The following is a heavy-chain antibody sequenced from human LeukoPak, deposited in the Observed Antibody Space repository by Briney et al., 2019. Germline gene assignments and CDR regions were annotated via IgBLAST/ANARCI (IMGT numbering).Heavy chain of an antibody. V-gene: IGHV1-3*03. Sequence: ASVKVSCKASGYTFTSYAMHWVRQAPGQRLEWMGWINAGNGNTKYSHEFQGRVTITRDTSPSTPYMELSSLRSEDMAVYYCARGPMPDYWGQGTLVTVSS. CDR2: INAGNGNT. D-gene: IGHD2-2*01. CDR3: ARGPMPDY. CDR1: GYTFTSYA. J-gene: IGHJ4*02.